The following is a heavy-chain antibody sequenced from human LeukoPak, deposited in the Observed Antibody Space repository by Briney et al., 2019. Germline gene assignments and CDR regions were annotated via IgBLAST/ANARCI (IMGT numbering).Heavy chain of an antibody. CDR3: ARGGAARLHFQN. D-gene: IGHD6-6*01. Sequence: SETLSLTCTVSGGSISTYYWNWIRQPPGKGLEWIGYIYHSGSTNYNPSLQSRVTISVDTSKNQFSLNLNSVTAADTAAYYCARGGAARLHFQNWGQGTLVTVSS. J-gene: IGHJ1*01. CDR1: GGSISTYY. CDR2: IYHSGST. V-gene: IGHV4-59*01.